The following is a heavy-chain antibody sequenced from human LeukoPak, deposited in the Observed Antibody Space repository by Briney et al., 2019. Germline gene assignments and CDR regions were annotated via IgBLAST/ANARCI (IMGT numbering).Heavy chain of an antibody. D-gene: IGHD3-22*01. CDR2: IYSGGNT. J-gene: IGHJ4*02. CDR1: GLTFSANC. Sequence: GGALRLSCAASGLTFSANCMSWVRQAPGKGREGGSFIYSGGNTYDPDSVKGGCTISRDNSKTTVHLQMNSLRAEDTAMYYCARRAGDYSHPYDYWGQGTLVTVSS. CDR3: ARRAGDYSHPYDY. V-gene: IGHV3-53*01.